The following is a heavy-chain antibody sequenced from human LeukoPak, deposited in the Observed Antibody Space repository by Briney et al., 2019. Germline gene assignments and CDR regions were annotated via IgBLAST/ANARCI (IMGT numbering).Heavy chain of an antibody. J-gene: IGHJ5*02. Sequence: GASVKVSCKASGYTFTSYGISWVRQAPGQGLEWMGWISAYNGNTNYAQKLQGRVTMTTDTSTSTAYMELRSLRSDDTAVYYCAREWDYDILTGYRNWFDPWGQGALVAVSS. V-gene: IGHV1-18*01. CDR2: ISAYNGNT. CDR3: AREWDYDILTGYRNWFDP. D-gene: IGHD3-9*01. CDR1: GYTFTSYG.